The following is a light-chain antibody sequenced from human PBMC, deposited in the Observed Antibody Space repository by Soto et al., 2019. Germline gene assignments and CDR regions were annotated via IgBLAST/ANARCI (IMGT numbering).Light chain of an antibody. CDR2: EVS. V-gene: IGLV2-14*01. Sequence: QSALTQPASVSGSPGQSITISCTGTNSDVGGYNYVSWYQQHPGKAPKLMIYEVSNRPSGVSNRFSGSKSGNTASLTISGLQADDEADYYCSSYTSSSLVVFGGGTTLPAL. CDR3: SSYTSSSLVV. CDR1: NSDVGGYNY. J-gene: IGLJ2*01.